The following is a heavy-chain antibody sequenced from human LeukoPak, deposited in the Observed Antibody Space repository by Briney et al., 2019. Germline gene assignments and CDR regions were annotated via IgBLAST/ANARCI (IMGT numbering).Heavy chain of an antibody. D-gene: IGHD3-3*01. J-gene: IGHJ4*02. CDR3: ARREIFGVVTGIDY. CDR2: INPNSGGT. Sequence: ASVKVSCKASGYTFTFYGVTWVRQAPGQGLEWMGRINPNSGGTNYAQKFQGRVTMTRDTSISTAYMELSRLRSDDTAVYYCARREIFGVVTGIDYWGQGTLVTVSS. V-gene: IGHV1-2*06. CDR1: GYTFTFYG.